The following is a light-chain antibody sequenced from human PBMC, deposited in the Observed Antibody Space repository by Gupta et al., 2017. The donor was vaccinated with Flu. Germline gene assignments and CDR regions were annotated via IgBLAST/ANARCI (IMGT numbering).Light chain of an antibody. CDR3: RQALQTPIT. CDR1: QSLLHSKGYNY. Sequence: DIVMTQSPLSLPVTPGEPASISCRSSQSLLHSKGYNYLIWYLQKPGQSPQLLISLGSNRASGVPDRFSGSASGTDFTLKISIVDAEDVGVYYCRQALQTPITFGGGTKVEIK. CDR2: LGS. J-gene: IGKJ4*01. V-gene: IGKV2-28*01.